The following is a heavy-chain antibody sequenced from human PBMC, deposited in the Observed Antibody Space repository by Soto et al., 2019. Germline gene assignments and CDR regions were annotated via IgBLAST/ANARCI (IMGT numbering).Heavy chain of an antibody. CDR1: GGSFSGYY. J-gene: IGHJ5*02. V-gene: IGHV4-34*01. CDR2: INHSGST. CDR3: ASQGGIAARLPQNWFDP. D-gene: IGHD6-6*01. Sequence: SETLSLTCAVYGGSFSGYYWSWIRQPPGKGLEWIGEINHSGSTNYNPSLKSRVTISVDTSKNQFSLKLTSVTAADTAVYYCASQGGIAARLPQNWFDPWGQGTLVTVSS.